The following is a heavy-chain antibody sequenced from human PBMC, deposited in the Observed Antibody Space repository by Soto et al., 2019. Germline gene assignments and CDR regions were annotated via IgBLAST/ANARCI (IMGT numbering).Heavy chain of an antibody. CDR1: GFTFSSYA. J-gene: IGHJ4*02. CDR2: ISGSGGTT. Sequence: GGSLRLSCAASGFTFSSYAMTCVRHAPGKGLECVSGISGSGGTTYYADSVKGRLTISRDNSKNTLYLQMNSLRADDTALYYCAKDPGMAVPGAWGQGTLVTVSS. V-gene: IGHV3-23*01. D-gene: IGHD6-19*01. CDR3: AKDPGMAVPGA.